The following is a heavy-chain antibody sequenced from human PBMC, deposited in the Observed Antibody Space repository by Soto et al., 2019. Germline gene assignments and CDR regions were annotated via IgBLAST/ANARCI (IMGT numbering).Heavy chain of an antibody. D-gene: IGHD6-13*01. CDR2: ISSSSGTI. V-gene: IGHV3-48*01. CDR1: GFTFSSYS. Sequence: EVQLVESGGGLVQPGGSLRLSCAASGFTFSSYSMNWVRQAPGKGLEWVSYISSSSGTIYYGDSVKGRFTISRDNPKTSLYLQMNSLRAEDTAVYYCASGTSEDTFEIWGQGTMVTVSS. CDR3: ASGTSEDTFEI. J-gene: IGHJ3*02.